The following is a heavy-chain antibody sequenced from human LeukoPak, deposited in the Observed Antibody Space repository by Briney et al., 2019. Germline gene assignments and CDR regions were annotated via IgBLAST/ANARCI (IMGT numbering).Heavy chain of an antibody. V-gene: IGHV1-3*03. D-gene: IGHD2-15*01. CDR1: GYTFTSYA. Sequence: ASVKVSCKASGYTFTSYAMHWVRQAPGQRLEWMGWINAGNGNTKYSQEFQGRVTITRDTSASTAYMELSSLRSEDMAVYYCARDADGLRYCSGGSCYFREWAFDYWGQGTLVTVSS. CDR2: INAGNGNT. J-gene: IGHJ4*02. CDR3: ARDADGLRYCSGGSCYFREWAFDY.